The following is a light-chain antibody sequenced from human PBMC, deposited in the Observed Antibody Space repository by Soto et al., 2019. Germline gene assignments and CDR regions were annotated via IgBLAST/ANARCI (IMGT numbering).Light chain of an antibody. CDR3: QQSYSTPIT. Sequence: DIQMTQSPSTLSASVGDTVTVTCRASQSITTWLAWYQQRPGKAPKLLIYDVSSLQSGVPSRFSGSGSGTDFTLTISSLQPEDFATYYCQQSYSTPITFGQGTRLEIK. J-gene: IGKJ5*01. CDR1: QSITTW. CDR2: DVS. V-gene: IGKV1-39*01.